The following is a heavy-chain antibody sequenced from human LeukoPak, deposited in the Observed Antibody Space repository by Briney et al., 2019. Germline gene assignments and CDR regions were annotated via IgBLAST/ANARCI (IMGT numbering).Heavy chain of an antibody. CDR2: IYYSGST. CDR1: GGSISSGGYY. J-gene: IGHJ4*02. CDR3: ARGFASIVVPAPTFDY. V-gene: IGHV4-31*03. Sequence: SETLSLTCTVSGGSISSGGYYWSWLRQHPGTGLEWIGYIYYSGSTYYNPSLKSRVTISVDTSKNQFSLKLSSVTAADTAVYYCARGFASIVVPAPTFDYWGQGTLVTVSS. D-gene: IGHD2-2*01.